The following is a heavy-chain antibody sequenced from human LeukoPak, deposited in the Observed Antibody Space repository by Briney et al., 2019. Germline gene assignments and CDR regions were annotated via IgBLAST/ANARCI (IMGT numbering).Heavy chain of an antibody. CDR1: GLTFSSYA. Sequence: GGSLRLSCAASGLTFSSYAMSWVRQAPGKGLQWVSLISVEGYTYNADSVKGRFTISRDSSKNTLYLQMNSLRVEDTAVYYCARGRGGVWGQGTTVTVSS. J-gene: IGHJ6*02. CDR3: ARGRGGV. CDR2: ISVEGYT. D-gene: IGHD3-10*01. V-gene: IGHV3-66*01.